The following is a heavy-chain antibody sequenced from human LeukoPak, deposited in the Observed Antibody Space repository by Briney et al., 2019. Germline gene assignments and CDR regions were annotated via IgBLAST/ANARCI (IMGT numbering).Heavy chain of an antibody. CDR1: GFTFSSYA. CDR3: AGVMGSSASTAYFAY. J-gene: IGHJ4*02. CDR2: ISNSGSHI. D-gene: IGHD6-19*01. Sequence: GGSLRLSSAASGFTFSSYAINWVRQAPGKGLEWFSAISNSGSHIYYADSLKGRFTISRDNSKNTAYLEMNSLRAEDTAIYYCAGVMGSSASTAYFAYWGQGTLVTVSS. V-gene: IGHV3-23*01.